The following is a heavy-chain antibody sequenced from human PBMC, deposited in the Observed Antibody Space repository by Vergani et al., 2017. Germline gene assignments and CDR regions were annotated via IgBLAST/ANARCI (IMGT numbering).Heavy chain of an antibody. CDR1: GYTLTELS. J-gene: IGHJ4*02. D-gene: IGHD1-26*01. Sequence: QVQMGQSGAEVKKPVASVKVSCKVSGYTLTELSMHWVRQAPGKGLEWVGGFDPEDGETIYAQKFQGRVTMTEDTSTDTAYMELSSLRSEDTAVYYCATRQPLVGGSDLGYWGQGTLVTVSS. V-gene: IGHV1-24*01. CDR3: ATRQPLVGGSDLGY. CDR2: FDPEDGET.